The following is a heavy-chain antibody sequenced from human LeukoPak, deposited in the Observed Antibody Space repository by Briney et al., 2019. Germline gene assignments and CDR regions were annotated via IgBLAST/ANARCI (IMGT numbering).Heavy chain of an antibody. Sequence: PGRSLRRSCAASGFIFSNYAMHWVRQAPGKGLEWVAVISYDGSNKYYADSVKGRFTISRDNSKNTLFLQMNSLKPEDTAVYYCARDLDSSSWYILWFDPWGQGTLVTVSS. D-gene: IGHD6-13*01. CDR1: GFIFSNYA. V-gene: IGHV3-30-3*01. J-gene: IGHJ5*02. CDR3: ARDLDSSSWYILWFDP. CDR2: ISYDGSNK.